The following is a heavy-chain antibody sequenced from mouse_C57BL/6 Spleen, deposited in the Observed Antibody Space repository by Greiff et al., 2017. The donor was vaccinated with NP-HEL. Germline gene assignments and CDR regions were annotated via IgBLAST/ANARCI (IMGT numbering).Heavy chain of an antibody. CDR2: IWSGGST. CDR3: ARDGGLRDLDY. J-gene: IGHJ2*01. V-gene: IGHV2-2*01. CDR1: GFSLTSYG. Sequence: QVQLQQSGPGLVQPSQSLSITCTVSGFSLTSYGVPWVRQSPGKGLEWLGVIWSGGSTDYNAAFISRLSISKDNSKSQVFFKMNRLQAADTGIYDWARDGGLRDLDYWGQGTTLTVSS. D-gene: IGHD1-1*01.